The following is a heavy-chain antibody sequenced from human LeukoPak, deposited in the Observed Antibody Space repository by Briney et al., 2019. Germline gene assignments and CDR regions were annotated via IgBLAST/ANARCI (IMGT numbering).Heavy chain of an antibody. V-gene: IGHV1-8*01. CDR2: MNPNSGNT. J-gene: IGHJ6*02. CDR3: ARVQVIRYYYYGMDV. CDR1: GYTFTSYD. Sequence: ASVKVSCKASGYTFTSYDINWVRQATGQGLEWMGWMNPNSGNTGYAQKFQGRVTMTRNTSISTAYMELSSLRSEDTAVYYCARVQVIRYYYYGMDVWGQGTTVTVSS. D-gene: IGHD2-21*01.